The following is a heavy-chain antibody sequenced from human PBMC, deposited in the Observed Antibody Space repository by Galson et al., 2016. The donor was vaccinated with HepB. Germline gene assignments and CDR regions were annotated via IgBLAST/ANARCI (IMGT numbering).Heavy chain of an antibody. Sequence: SETLSLTCVVSGDSMSSNEWWSWVRQSPRKGLEWIGEINHRGNTNYNPSLKSRVTISLDTSTKQVSLILSSVTAADTALYFCARGRASSIHYYEGGGYYSKSYFDFWGQGTLVTVSS. J-gene: IGHJ4*02. CDR3: ARGRASSIHYYEGGGYYSKSYFDF. CDR1: GDSMSSNEW. V-gene: IGHV4-4*02. CDR2: INHRGNT. D-gene: IGHD3-22*01.